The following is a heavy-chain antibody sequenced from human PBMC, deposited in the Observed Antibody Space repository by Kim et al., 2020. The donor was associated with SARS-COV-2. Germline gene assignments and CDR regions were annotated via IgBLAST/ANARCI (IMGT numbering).Heavy chain of an antibody. Sequence: ASVKVSCKASGYILSAYGFTWVRQAPGQGLEWMGWISARDGNTKYAQRVQGRVTMTTDTSTSTAYMELRGLRSDDSAIYYCARGAYGDVSFDYWGQGTLITVSS. CDR1: GYILSAYG. CDR2: ISARDGNT. J-gene: IGHJ4*02. V-gene: IGHV1-18*04. CDR3: ARGAYGDVSFDY. D-gene: IGHD4-17*01.